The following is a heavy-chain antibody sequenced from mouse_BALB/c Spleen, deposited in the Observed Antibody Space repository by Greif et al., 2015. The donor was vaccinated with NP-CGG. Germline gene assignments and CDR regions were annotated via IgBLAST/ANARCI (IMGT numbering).Heavy chain of an antibody. CDR3: TRLGNYGY. D-gene: IGHD2-1*01. CDR1: GYTFTSYW. Sequence: GSELVRPGASVKLSCKASGYTFTSYWMHWVKQRPGQGLEWIGNIYPVSGSTNYDEKFKSKATLTVDTSSSTAYMQLSSLTSEDSAVYYCTRLGNYGYWGQGTTLTVSS. J-gene: IGHJ2*01. V-gene: IGHV1S22*01. CDR2: IYPVSGST.